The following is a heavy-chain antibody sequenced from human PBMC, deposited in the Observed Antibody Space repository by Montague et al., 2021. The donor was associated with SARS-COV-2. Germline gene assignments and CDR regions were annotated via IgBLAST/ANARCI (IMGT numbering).Heavy chain of an antibody. D-gene: IGHD3-3*01. CDR2: IDHSGNT. CDR3: ARGQTVLEWIWYGMDV. Sequence: SETLSLTCAVYGGSFSTYYWAWIRQSPGKGLEWIGNIDHSGNTNHNPSLKSRVSISVDTSSNQFSLYLTSVTAADAAVYYCARGQTVLEWIWYGMDVWGPGTTVTVSS. CDR1: GGSFSTYY. J-gene: IGHJ6*02. V-gene: IGHV4-34*01.